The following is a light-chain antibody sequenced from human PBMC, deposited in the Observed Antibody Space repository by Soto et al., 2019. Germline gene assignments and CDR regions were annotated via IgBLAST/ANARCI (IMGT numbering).Light chain of an antibody. J-gene: IGLJ1*01. CDR3: AAWDDNLNAYV. Sequence: QSVLTQPPSASSTPGQTVTISCSGNTSNIGTFYVYWYQHLPGTAPKLLIYIDDQRTSGVSDRFSGSKSGTSASLAISGLRSDDEADYYCAAWDDNLNAYVFGSGTKVTVL. CDR1: TSNIGTFY. V-gene: IGLV1-47*02. CDR2: IDD.